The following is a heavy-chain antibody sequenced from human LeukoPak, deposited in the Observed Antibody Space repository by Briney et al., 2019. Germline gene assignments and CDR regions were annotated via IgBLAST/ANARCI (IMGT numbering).Heavy chain of an antibody. Sequence: GESLKISCKGSGYSFTSYWIGWVRQMPGKGLEWMGIIYPGDSDTRYSPSFQGQVTISADKSISTAYLQWSSLKASDTAMYYCARQGGSYWDYYYYYMDVWGKGTTVTVSS. J-gene: IGHJ6*03. CDR3: ARQGGSYWDYYYYYMDV. D-gene: IGHD1-26*01. CDR2: IYPGDSDT. CDR1: GYSFTSYW. V-gene: IGHV5-51*01.